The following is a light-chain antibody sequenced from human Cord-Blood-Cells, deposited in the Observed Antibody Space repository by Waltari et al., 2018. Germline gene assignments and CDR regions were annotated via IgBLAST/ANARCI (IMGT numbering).Light chain of an antibody. Sequence: PGQSITISCTGTSSDVGGYNYVSWYQQHPGKAPKLMIYDVSKRPSGVSNRFSGSKSGNTASLTISGLQAEDEADYYCSSYTSSSTYVFGTGTKVTVL. CDR1: SSDVGGYNY. J-gene: IGLJ1*01. CDR2: DVS. V-gene: IGLV2-14*04. CDR3: SSYTSSSTYV.